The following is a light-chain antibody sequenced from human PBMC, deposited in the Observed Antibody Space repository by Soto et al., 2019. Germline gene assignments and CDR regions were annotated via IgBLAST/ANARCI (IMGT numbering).Light chain of an antibody. V-gene: IGKV3-20*01. CDR2: ATS. CDR3: QQYGTAPPRYT. CDR1: QRMSSNY. J-gene: IGKJ2*01. Sequence: ELVLTQSPGTLSLSPGERATLSCRASQRMSSNYLAWYQQKPGQAPRLLIYATSSRATGSPDRFSGSGSGTDFTLTNSRLEPEDSAVYFCQQYGTAPPRYTFGQGTKLEIK.